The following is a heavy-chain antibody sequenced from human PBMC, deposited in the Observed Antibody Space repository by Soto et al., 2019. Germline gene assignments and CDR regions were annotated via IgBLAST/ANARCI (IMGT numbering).Heavy chain of an antibody. CDR1: GFTFTRYS. V-gene: IGHV3-21*06. CDR2: ISSTTNYI. Sequence: PGGSLRLSCAASGFTFTRYSINWVRQAPWKGLEWVSSISSTTNYIYYGDSMKGRFTISRDNAKNSLYLQMNSLRAEDTAVYYCGRQSPHLSSNFDYLGQGTLVTVCS. CDR3: GRQSPHLSSNFDY. J-gene: IGHJ4*01. D-gene: IGHD6-6*01.